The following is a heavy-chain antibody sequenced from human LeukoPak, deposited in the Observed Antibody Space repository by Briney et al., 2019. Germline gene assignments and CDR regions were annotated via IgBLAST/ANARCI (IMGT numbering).Heavy chain of an antibody. V-gene: IGHV1-69*01. CDR1: GGTFSNYA. Sequence: GSSVKVSCKASGGTFSNYAISWVRQAPGHGLEWMGGIVPIFETPSYAQKFQGRVTITADEPTTTAYMELSSLRSDDTAVYFCATRMPGSQSDNWGQGTLVTVSS. J-gene: IGHJ4*02. CDR2: IVPIFETP. CDR3: ATRMPGSQSDN. D-gene: IGHD3-10*01.